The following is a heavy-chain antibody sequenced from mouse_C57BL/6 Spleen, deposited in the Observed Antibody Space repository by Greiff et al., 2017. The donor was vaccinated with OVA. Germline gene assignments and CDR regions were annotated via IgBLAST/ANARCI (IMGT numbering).Heavy chain of an antibody. CDR1: GYAFTNYL. D-gene: IGHD1-1*01. CDR2: INPGSGGT. J-gene: IGHJ1*03. Sequence: VKLMESGAELVRPGTSVKVSCKASGYAFTNYLIEWVKQRPGQGLEWIGVINPGSGGTNYNEKFKGKATLTADKSSSTAYMQLSSLTSEDSAVYFCARSRYGSSYWYFDVWGTGTTVTVSS. V-gene: IGHV1-54*01. CDR3: ARSRYGSSYWYFDV.